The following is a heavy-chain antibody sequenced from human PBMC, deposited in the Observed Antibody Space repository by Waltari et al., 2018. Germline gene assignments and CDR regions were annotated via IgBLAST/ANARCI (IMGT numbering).Heavy chain of an antibody. CDR3: ARDSSGWYPLFGFDY. D-gene: IGHD6-19*01. CDR1: GFTFSSYA. CDR2: ISYDGSNK. V-gene: IGHV3-30*01. Sequence: QVQLVESGGGVVQPGRSLRLSCAASGFTFSSYAMHWVRQAPGKGLEWVAVISYDGSNKYYAESVKGRFTISRDNSKNTLYLQMNSLRAEDTAVYYCARDSSGWYPLFGFDYWGQGTLVTVSS. J-gene: IGHJ4*02.